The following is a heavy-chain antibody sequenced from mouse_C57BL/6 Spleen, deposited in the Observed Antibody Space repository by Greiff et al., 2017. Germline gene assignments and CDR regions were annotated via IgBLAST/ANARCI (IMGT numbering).Heavy chain of an antibody. CDR2: IYPGDGDT. V-gene: IGHV1-80*01. D-gene: IGHD2-4*01. CDR3: ARPGDYDVDYAMDY. J-gene: IGHJ4*01. Sequence: QVHVKQSGAELVKPGASVKISCKASGYAFSSYWMNWVKQRPGKGLEWIGQIYPGDGDTNYNGKFKGKATLTADKSSSTAYMQLSSLTSEDSAVYFCARPGDYDVDYAMDYWGQGTSVTVSS. CDR1: GYAFSSYW.